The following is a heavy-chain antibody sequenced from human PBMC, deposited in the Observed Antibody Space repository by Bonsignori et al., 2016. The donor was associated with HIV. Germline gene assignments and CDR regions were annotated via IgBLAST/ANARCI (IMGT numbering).Heavy chain of an antibody. Sequence: WIRQPPGKGLEWIGYIYYSGSTNYNPSLKSRVTISVDTSRNQFSLKLSSVTAADTAVYYCARGRGSFDYWGQGTLVTVSS. D-gene: IGHD3-16*01. CDR2: IYYSGST. V-gene: IGHV4-59*01. CDR3: ARGRGSFDY. J-gene: IGHJ4*02.